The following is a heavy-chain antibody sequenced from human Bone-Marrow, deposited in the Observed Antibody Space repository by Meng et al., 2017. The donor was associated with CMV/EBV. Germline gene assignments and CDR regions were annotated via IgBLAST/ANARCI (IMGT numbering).Heavy chain of an antibody. CDR1: GFTFSDYY. CDR3: ASSYRYYYYYGMDV. Sequence: GESLKISCAASGFTFSDYYMSWIRQAPGKGLEWVSYISSSGSTIYYADSVKGRFTISRDNAKNSLYLQMNSLRAEDTAVYYCASSYRYYYYYGMDVWGQGTTVTVSS. J-gene: IGHJ6*02. V-gene: IGHV3-11*04. CDR2: ISSSGSTI. D-gene: IGHD5-18*01.